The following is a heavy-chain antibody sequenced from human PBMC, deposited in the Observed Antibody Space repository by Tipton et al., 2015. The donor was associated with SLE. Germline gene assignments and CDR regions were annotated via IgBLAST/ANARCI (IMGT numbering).Heavy chain of an antibody. CDR2: INHSGST. CDR1: GGSFSGYY. CDR3: ARGLLYSSSHYYYYYYMDV. V-gene: IGHV4-34*01. J-gene: IGHJ6*03. Sequence: TLSLTCAVYGGSFSGYYWSWIRQPPGKGLEWIGEINHSGSTNYNPSLKSRVTISVDTSKNQFSRKLSPVTAADTAVYYCARGLLYSSSHYYYYYYMDVWGKGTTVTVSS. D-gene: IGHD6-6*01.